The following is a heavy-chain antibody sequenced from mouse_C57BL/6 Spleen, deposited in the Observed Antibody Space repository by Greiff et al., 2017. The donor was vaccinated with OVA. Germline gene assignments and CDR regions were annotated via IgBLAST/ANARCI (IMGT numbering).Heavy chain of an antibody. Sequence: VKLQESGPELVKPGASVKISCKASGYAFSSSWMNWVKQRPGKGLEWIGRIYPGDGDTNYNGKFKGKATLTADKSSSTAYMQLSSLTSEDSAVYFCVGAMDYWGQGTSVTVSS. J-gene: IGHJ4*01. CDR2: IYPGDGDT. CDR3: VGAMDY. CDR1: GYAFSSSW. V-gene: IGHV1-82*01. D-gene: IGHD3-3*01.